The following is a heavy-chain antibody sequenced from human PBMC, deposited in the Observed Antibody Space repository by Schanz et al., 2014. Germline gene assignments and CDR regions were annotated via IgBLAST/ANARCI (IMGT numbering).Heavy chain of an antibody. CDR1: GFTFSSYS. CDR2: ISSSSSYI. Sequence: EVQLVESGGGLVKPGGSLRLSCAASGFTFSSYSMNWVRQAPGKGLEWVSSISSSSSYIYYADSVKGRFTISRDNAKNSLYLQMNSLRAEYTAVYYCAREEGWGIAAAGPKRNYCGMDVWGQGTTVTVSS. J-gene: IGHJ6*02. V-gene: IGHV3-21*01. D-gene: IGHD6-13*01. CDR3: AREEGWGIAAAGPKRNYCGMDV.